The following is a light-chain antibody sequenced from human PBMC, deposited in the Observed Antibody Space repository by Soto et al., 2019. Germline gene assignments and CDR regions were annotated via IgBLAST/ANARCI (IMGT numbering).Light chain of an antibody. Sequence: DIVMTQSPLSLPVTPGEPASISCRSSQSLLHSNGYNYLDWYLQKPGQSPQLLIYLGSYRASGVPDRFSGSGSGTDFTLKISRVEAEDVGVYYCMQNLQTPYTFGQGTKLEIK. V-gene: IGKV2-28*01. CDR2: LGS. CDR3: MQNLQTPYT. J-gene: IGKJ2*01. CDR1: QSLLHSNGYNY.